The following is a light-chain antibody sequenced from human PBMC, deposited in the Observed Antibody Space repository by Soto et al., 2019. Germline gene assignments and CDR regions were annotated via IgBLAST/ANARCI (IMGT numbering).Light chain of an antibody. CDR1: QSVSSY. Sequence: EIVLTQSPATLSLSPWERATLSCRASQSVSSYLAWYQQKPGQAPRLLIYGASNRATGIPDRFSGSGSGTDFTLTISRLEPEDFAVYYCQQFGSAPEGTFGQGTKVDIK. J-gene: IGKJ1*01. V-gene: IGKV3-20*01. CDR2: GAS. CDR3: QQFGSAPEGT.